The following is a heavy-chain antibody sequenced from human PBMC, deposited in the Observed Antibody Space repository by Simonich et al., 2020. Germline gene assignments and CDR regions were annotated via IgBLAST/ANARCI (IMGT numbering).Heavy chain of an antibody. J-gene: IGHJ3*02. V-gene: IGHV3-74*01. CDR1: GFTFSSYW. Sequence: EVQLVESGGGLVQPGGSLSLSCAASGFTFSSYWMTWVRQAPGKGLVGVSRINSDESRTSYADSVKGRFTIYRDNAKNTLYLQMNSLRAEDTAVYYCARDYSNYDAFDIWGQGTMVTVSS. D-gene: IGHD4-4*01. CDR2: INSDESRT. CDR3: ARDYSNYDAFDI.